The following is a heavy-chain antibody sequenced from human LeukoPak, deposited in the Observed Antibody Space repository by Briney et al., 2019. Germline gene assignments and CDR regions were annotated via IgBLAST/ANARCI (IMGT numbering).Heavy chain of an antibody. D-gene: IGHD3-22*01. J-gene: IGHJ5*02. CDR2: IYSGGST. CDR1: GFTVSSNY. Sequence: GGSLRLSCAASGFTVSSNYMSWVRQAPGKGLEWVSVIYSGGSTYYADSVKGRFTISRDNSKNTLYLQMNSLRAEDTAVYYCARGGRVYYYDSSGSPPGWFDPWGQGTLVTVSS. CDR3: ARGGRVYYYDSSGSPPGWFDP. V-gene: IGHV3-53*01.